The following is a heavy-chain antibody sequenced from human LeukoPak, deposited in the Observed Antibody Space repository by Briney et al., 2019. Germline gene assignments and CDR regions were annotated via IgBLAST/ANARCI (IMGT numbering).Heavy chain of an antibody. CDR1: GFTFSSYA. CDR3: ARDYGDYIDY. D-gene: IGHD4-17*01. Sequence: GGSLRLFCAASGFTFSSYAMHWVRQAPGKGLEWVAVISYDGSNKYYADSVKGRFTISRDNSKNTPYLQMNSLRAEDTAVYYCARDYGDYIDYWGQGTLVTVSS. V-gene: IGHV3-30-3*01. CDR2: ISYDGSNK. J-gene: IGHJ4*02.